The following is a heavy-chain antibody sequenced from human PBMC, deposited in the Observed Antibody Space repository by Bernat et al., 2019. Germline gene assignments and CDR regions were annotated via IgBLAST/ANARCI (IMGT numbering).Heavy chain of an antibody. CDR1: GGSFSGYY. J-gene: IGHJ4*02. D-gene: IGHD3-10*01. CDR3: ARVRGDDGSGIHSDY. CDR2: INHSGST. Sequence: QVQLQQWGAGLLKPSETLSLTCAVYGGSFSGYYWSWIRQPPGKGLEWIGEINHSGSTNYNPSLKSRVTISVDTSKNQFSLKLSSVTAADTAVYYCARVRGDDGSGIHSDYWGQGTLVTVSS. V-gene: IGHV4-34*01.